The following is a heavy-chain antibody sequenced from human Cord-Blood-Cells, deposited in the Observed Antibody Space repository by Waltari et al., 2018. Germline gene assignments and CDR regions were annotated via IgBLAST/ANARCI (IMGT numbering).Heavy chain of an antibody. Sequence: QVQLVESGGGVVQPGRSLRLSCAASGFTFSSYGMHWVRQAPGKGLEWVAVIWYDGSNKYYADSVKGRFTISRDNSKNTLYLQMNSLRAEDTAVYYCARDRAILTGYDAFDIWGQGTMVTVSS. CDR3: ARDRAILTGYDAFDI. J-gene: IGHJ3*02. V-gene: IGHV3-33*01. CDR1: GFTFSSYG. D-gene: IGHD3-9*01. CDR2: IWYDGSNK.